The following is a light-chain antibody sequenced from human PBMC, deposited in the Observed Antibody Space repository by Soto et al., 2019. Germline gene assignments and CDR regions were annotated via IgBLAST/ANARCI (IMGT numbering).Light chain of an antibody. CDR1: QNIRNY. J-gene: IGKJ1*01. Sequence: DIQMTQSPSSLSASVGDRVTITCRARQNIRNYLVWYQQKADKAPNLLIYAASSLQSGVPSRFSGSGSGTDFTLTISSLQPEGFATYYCQQTYSIPLTFGQGTNV. CDR2: AAS. V-gene: IGKV1-39*01. CDR3: QQTYSIPLT.